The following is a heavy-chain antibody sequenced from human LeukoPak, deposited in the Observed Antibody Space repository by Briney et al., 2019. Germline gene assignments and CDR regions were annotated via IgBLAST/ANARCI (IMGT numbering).Heavy chain of an antibody. D-gene: IGHD5-12*01. J-gene: IGHJ4*02. CDR3: ASIQWQTRGY. CDR1: GFTSSSYS. Sequence: PEGSLRLSCAASGFTSSSYSMNWVRQAPGKGLEWVSSISSSSSYIYYADSVKGRFTISRDNAKNSLYLQMNSLRAEDTAVYYCASIQWQTRGYWGQGTLVTVSS. V-gene: IGHV3-21*01. CDR2: ISSSSSYI.